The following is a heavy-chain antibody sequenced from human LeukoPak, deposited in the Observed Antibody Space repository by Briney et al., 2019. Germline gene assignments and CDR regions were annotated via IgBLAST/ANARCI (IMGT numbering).Heavy chain of an antibody. J-gene: IGHJ4*02. CDR3: ARDSWGDIGWL. CDR2: ISGSSGTI. CDR1: GLTFSDYS. D-gene: IGHD3-16*01. V-gene: IGHV3-48*01. Sequence: PGGSLRLSCETSGLTFSDYSMNWVRQAPGKGLEWLSYISGSSGTIYYADSMKGRFTISRDNAKNSLYLQMNSLRVDDTAIYYCARDSWGDIGWLWGQGTLVAVSS.